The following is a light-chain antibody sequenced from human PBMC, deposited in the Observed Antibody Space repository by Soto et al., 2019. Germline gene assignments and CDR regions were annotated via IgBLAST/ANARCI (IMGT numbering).Light chain of an antibody. CDR2: EVS. Sequence: QSVLAQPASVSGSPGQSITISCTGTSSDVGGYNYVSWYQQHPGNAPKVMIYEVSHRPSGVSNRFSGSKSGNTAYLTISGLQPEDEADYYCSSYPPDSAFVLFGGGTQLTVL. J-gene: IGLJ2*01. V-gene: IGLV2-14*01. CDR1: SSDVGGYNY. CDR3: SSYPPDSAFVL.